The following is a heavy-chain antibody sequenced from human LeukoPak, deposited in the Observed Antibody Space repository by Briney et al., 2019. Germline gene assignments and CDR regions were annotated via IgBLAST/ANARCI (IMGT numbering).Heavy chain of an antibody. J-gene: IGHJ4*02. CDR1: GYTFTSYD. V-gene: IGHV1-8*01. CDR3: ARESRAWVVRGVIGY. CDR2: MNPNSGNT. D-gene: IGHD3-10*01. Sequence: ASVTVSCKASGYTFTSYDINWVRQATGQGLEWMGWMNPNSGNTGYAQKFQGRVTMTRNTSISTAYMELSSLRSEDTAVYYCARESRAWVVRGVIGYWGQGTLVTDSS.